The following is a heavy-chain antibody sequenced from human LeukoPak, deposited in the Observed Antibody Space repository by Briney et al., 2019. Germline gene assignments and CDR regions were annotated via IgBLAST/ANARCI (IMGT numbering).Heavy chain of an antibody. CDR2: IRSSSSYI. Sequence: GGSLRLSCAASGFTFSSYAMNWVRQAPGKGLEWVSSIRSSSSYIYYADSLKGRFTISRDNAKNSLYLQMNSLRAEDSAVYYCARDGPSIAADFDCWGQGTLVTVSS. V-gene: IGHV3-21*01. J-gene: IGHJ4*02. D-gene: IGHD6-6*01. CDR3: ARDGPSIAADFDC. CDR1: GFTFSSYA.